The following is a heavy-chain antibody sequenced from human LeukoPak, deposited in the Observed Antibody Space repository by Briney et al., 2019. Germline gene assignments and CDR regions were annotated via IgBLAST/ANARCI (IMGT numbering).Heavy chain of an antibody. CDR1: GGSISSYY. CDR3: ARLDGIAAVDN. CDR2: IYYSGNT. V-gene: IGHV4-39*01. J-gene: IGHJ3*02. D-gene: IGHD6-13*01. Sequence: PSETLSLTCTVSGGSISSYYWGWIRQSPGKGLEWIGTIYYSGNTYYNPSLKSRVTISVDTSKNQFSLKLSSVTAADTALYYCARLDGIAAVDNWGQGTMVIVSS.